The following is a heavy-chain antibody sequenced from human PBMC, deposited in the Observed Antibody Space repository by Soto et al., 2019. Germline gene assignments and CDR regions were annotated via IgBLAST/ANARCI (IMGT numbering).Heavy chain of an antibody. D-gene: IGHD3-16*01. CDR2: VYYTGST. V-gene: IGHV4-59*02. Sequence: QVQLQESGPGLVKPSETLSLTCTVSGGSVNTFYWSWIRQPPGKGLEWVGHVYYTGSTDYNPSLKSRVTISVDTTKNQVSLKLNSVTTADTAVYFCAGDWGRSNYFDYWGQGTLVTVSS. J-gene: IGHJ4*02. CDR1: GGSVNTFY. CDR3: AGDWGRSNYFDY.